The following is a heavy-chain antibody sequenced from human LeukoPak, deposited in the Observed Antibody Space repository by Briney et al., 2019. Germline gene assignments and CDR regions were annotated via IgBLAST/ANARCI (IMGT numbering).Heavy chain of an antibody. CDR2: VYYSGST. J-gene: IGHJ4*02. V-gene: IGHV4-59*01. CDR1: GGSISSYY. D-gene: IGHD2-21*02. Sequence: SETLSLTCTVSGGSISSYYWSWIRQPPGKGLEWIGYVYYSGSTNYNPSLKSRVTISVDTSKNQFSLKLSSVTAADTAVYYCARSPDRCGGDCYPPPIDYWGQGTLVTVSS. CDR3: ARSPDRCGGDCYPPPIDY.